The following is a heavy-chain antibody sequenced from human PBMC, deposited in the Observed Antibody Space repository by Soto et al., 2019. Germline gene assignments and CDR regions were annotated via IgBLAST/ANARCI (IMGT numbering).Heavy chain of an antibody. J-gene: IGHJ4*02. Sequence: ASVKVSCKVSGYTLTELSMHWVRQAPGKGLEWMGGFDPEDGETIYAQKFQGRVTMTEDTSTDTAYMELSSLRSEDTAVYYCATSRPRDYYDSTGYYVHDYWGQGTLVTVSS. V-gene: IGHV1-24*01. CDR3: ATSRPRDYYDSTGYYVHDY. CDR2: FDPEDGET. D-gene: IGHD3-22*01. CDR1: GYTLTELS.